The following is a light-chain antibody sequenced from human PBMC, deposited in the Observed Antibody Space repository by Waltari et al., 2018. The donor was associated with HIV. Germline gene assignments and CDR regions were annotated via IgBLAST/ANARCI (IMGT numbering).Light chain of an antibody. V-gene: IGLV1-44*01. J-gene: IGLJ2*01. CDR3: AAWDDSLDGPV. CDR2: GNN. Sequence: QPVLTQPPSASGTPGQRVTISCSGSSSNIGRHALSWYQHPPGATPTLLIFGNNQRSSGVPDRFSGSKSATSASLAISGLRSVDEADYSCAAWDDSLDGPVFGGGTKLTVL. CDR1: SSNIGRHA.